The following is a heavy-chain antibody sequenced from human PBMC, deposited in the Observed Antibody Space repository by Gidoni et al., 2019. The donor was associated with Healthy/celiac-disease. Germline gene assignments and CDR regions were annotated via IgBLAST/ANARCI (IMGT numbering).Heavy chain of an antibody. V-gene: IGHV4-34*01. Sequence: QVQLQQWGAGLLKPSETLSLTCAVYGGSFSGYYWSWIRQPPGKGLEWIGEINHSGSTNYNPSLKSRVTISVDTSKNQFSLKLSSVTAADTAVYYCARDPDTAMVKYFDYWGQGTLVTVSS. CDR2: INHSGST. D-gene: IGHD5-18*01. CDR3: ARDPDTAMVKYFDY. CDR1: GGSFSGYY. J-gene: IGHJ4*02.